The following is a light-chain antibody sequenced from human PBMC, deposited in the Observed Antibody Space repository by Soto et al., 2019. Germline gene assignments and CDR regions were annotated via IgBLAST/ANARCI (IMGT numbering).Light chain of an antibody. CDR1: QGISNY. V-gene: IGKV1-16*01. Sequence: DIQMTQSPFSLSAFVGDRVTITCRASQGISNYVAWFQQKPGKAPKALIYRASTLLSGVPSMFSGSGSGTDYTLTISSIRPEDFATYYCQQYNSYPITFGQGTRLEIK. CDR3: QQYNSYPIT. J-gene: IGKJ5*01. CDR2: RAS.